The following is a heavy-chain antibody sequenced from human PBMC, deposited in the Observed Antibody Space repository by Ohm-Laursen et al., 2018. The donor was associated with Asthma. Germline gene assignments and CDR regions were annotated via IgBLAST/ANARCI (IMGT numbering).Heavy chain of an antibody. Sequence: SLRLSCAASGFTFNNHHRTWVRQAPGKGREWVDSISLVSSCKYYADSVRGRFTTTRDNARNSVYLQMNSLRAEDTALYYCARIGAEWELPGREYSLHHWGQGTQVTVSS. D-gene: IGHD1-26*01. CDR1: GFTFNNHH. V-gene: IGHV3-21*01. CDR2: ISLVSSCK. CDR3: ARIGAEWELPGREYSLHH. J-gene: IGHJ1*01.